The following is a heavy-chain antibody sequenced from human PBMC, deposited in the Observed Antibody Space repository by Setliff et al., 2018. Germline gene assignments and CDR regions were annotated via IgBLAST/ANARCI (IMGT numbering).Heavy chain of an antibody. CDR3: ARTDYYYYYIDV. V-gene: IGHV1-18*01. J-gene: IGHJ6*03. CDR1: GYTFTSSG. CDR2: ISAYSGNT. Sequence: ASVKVSCKASGYTFTSSGISWVRQAPGQGLEWMGWISAYSGNTNYAQRLQGRVTITRDTSASTAYMEVSSLRSEDTAVYYCARTDYYYYYIDVWGKGTTVTVSS.